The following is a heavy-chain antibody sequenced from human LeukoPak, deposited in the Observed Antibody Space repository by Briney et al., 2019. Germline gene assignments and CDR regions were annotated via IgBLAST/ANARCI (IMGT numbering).Heavy chain of an antibody. CDR1: GLTFSSSW. CDR2: IKPDGSEK. D-gene: IGHD6-19*01. CDR3: ATVYSSGWYYFDY. J-gene: IGHJ4*02. V-gene: IGHV3-7*01. Sequence: PGGSLRLSCAASGLTFSSSWMNWVRQAPGEGLEWVANIKPDGSEKYYVDSVKGRFTISRDNAKNSVYLQMNSLRAEDTAVYYCATVYSSGWYYFDYWGQGTLVTVSS.